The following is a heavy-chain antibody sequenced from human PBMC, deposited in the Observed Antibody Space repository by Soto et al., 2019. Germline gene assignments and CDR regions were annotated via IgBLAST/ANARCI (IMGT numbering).Heavy chain of an antibody. CDR1: GFIFSRYT. CDR3: VRGGLRDPWMY. CDR2: ISGSSTYI. Sequence: EVQLVESGGGLVKPGGSLRLSCAASGFIFSRYTMNWVRQAPGKGLEWVSSISGSSTYIYYADSVKGRFTISRGNSLYLQMSSLRAEDTAGYFRVRGGLRDPWMYWGQGTLVTVSS. D-gene: IGHD5-12*01. J-gene: IGHJ4*02. V-gene: IGHV3-21*01.